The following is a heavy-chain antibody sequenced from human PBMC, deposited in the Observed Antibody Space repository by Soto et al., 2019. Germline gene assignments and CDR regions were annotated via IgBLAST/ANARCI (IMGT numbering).Heavy chain of an antibody. J-gene: IGHJ4*02. V-gene: IGHV3-74*01. CDR1: GFTFTNYW. CDR2: INSDGSVT. D-gene: IGHD6-13*01. CDR3: ASEFSSSRPCYFDY. Sequence: EVQLVESGGGLVQPGGSLRLSCAVSGFTFTNYWMHWVRQAPGQGLVWVSRINSDGSVTNYADSVKGRFTTSRDNAKNTLYLQVNSLSAADKAVYYCASEFSSSRPCYFDYWGPGTLVTVSS.